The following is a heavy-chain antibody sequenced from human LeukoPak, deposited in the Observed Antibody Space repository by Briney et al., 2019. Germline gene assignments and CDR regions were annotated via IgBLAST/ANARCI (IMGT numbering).Heavy chain of an antibody. CDR1: GYTFTSYY. V-gene: IGHV1-46*01. J-gene: IGHJ4*02. Sequence: ASVKVSCKASGYTFTSYYMHWVRQAPGQGLEWMGIINPSGGSTSYAQKFQGRVTMTTDTSTSTAYMELRSLRSDDTAVYYCARDDSSGWYVSFDYWGQGTLVTVSS. CDR2: INPSGGST. CDR3: ARDDSSGWYVSFDY. D-gene: IGHD6-19*01.